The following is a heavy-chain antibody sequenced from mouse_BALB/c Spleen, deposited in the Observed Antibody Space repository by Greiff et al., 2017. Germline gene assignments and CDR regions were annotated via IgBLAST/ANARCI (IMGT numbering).Heavy chain of an antibody. V-gene: IGHV3-1*02. CDR1: GYSITSGYS. Sequence: EVQLQQSGPDLVKPSQSLSLTCTVTGYSITSGYSWHWIRHFPGNKLEWMGYIHYSGSTNYNPSLKSRISITRDTSKNQFFLQLNSVTTEDTATYYCARSGTNAMDYWGQGTSVTVSS. CDR2: IHYSGST. D-gene: IGHD4-1*01. J-gene: IGHJ4*01. CDR3: ARSGTNAMDY.